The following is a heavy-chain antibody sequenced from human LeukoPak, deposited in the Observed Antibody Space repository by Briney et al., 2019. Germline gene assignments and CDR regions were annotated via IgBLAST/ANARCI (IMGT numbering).Heavy chain of an antibody. V-gene: IGHV3-30-3*01. CDR1: GFTFSSYA. J-gene: IGHJ6*02. CDR2: ISYDGSNK. Sequence: GRSLRLSCAASGFTFSSYAMHWVRQAPGKGLEWVAVISYDGSNKYYADSVKGRFTISRDNSKNTLYLQMNSLRAEGTAVYYCARDNYCSSTSCYLYYYYYGMDVWGQGTTVTVSS. CDR3: ARDNYCSSTSCYLYYYYYGMDV. D-gene: IGHD2-2*01.